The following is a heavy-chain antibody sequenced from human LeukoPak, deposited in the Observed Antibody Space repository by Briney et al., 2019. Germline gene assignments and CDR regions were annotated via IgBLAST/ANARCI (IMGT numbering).Heavy chain of an antibody. CDR2: ISGGGGST. V-gene: IGHV3-23*01. CDR1: EFTFSTYA. CDR3: ARVRGGYNYDY. D-gene: IGHD5-24*01. Sequence: GGSLRLSCAASEFTFSTYAMSWVRQAPGKGLEWVSTISGGGGSTYYADSVKGRFTISRDNSKYTLYLQMNSLRAEDTAVYYCARVRGGYNYDYWGQGTLVTVSS. J-gene: IGHJ4*02.